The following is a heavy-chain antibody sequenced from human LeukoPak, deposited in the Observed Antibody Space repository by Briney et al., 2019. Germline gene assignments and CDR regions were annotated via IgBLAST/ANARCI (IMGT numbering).Heavy chain of an antibody. V-gene: IGHV3-30*18. CDR2: ISYDGSNK. D-gene: IGHD6-19*01. CDR1: GFTFSSYG. J-gene: IGHJ4*02. CDR3: AKVRGAVAGTSGFDY. Sequence: GGSLRLSCAASGFTFSSYGMHWVRQAPGKGLEWVAVISYDGSNKYYADSVKGRFTISRDNSKNTLYLQMNSLRAEDTAVYYCAKVRGAVAGTSGFDYWGQGTLATVSS.